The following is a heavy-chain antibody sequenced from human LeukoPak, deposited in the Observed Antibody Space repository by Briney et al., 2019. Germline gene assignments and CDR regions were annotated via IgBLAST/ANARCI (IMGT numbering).Heavy chain of an antibody. J-gene: IGHJ4*02. D-gene: IGHD3-10*01. Sequence: SQTLSLTCTVSGGSISSGGYYWSWIRRHPGKGLEWIGYIYYSGSTYYKPSLKSRVTISVDTSKNQFSLKLSSVTAADTAVYYCARELDGLRYFDYWGQGTLVTVSS. CDR1: GGSISSGGYY. CDR2: IYYSGST. V-gene: IGHV4-31*03. CDR3: ARELDGLRYFDY.